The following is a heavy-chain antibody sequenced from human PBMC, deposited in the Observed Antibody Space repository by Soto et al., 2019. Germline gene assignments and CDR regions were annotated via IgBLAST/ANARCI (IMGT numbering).Heavy chain of an antibody. J-gene: IGHJ3*02. CDR1: GGSISSGGYY. D-gene: IGHD3-9*01. V-gene: IGHV4-31*03. CDR2: IYYSGST. CDR3: ARANDILTPRNAYYI. Sequence: QVQLQESGPGLVKPSQTLSLTCTVSGGSISSGGYYWSWIRQHPGKGLEWIGYIYYSGSTYYNPSFKSRVTISVDTSKNQVSLKRSSVTAADTAVYYCARANDILTPRNAYYIWGQGTMVTVSS.